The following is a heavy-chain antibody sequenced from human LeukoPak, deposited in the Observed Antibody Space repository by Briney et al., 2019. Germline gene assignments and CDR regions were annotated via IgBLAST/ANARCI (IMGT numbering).Heavy chain of an antibody. J-gene: IGHJ4*02. CDR3: AKSGSYYYFDF. CDR2: ISGSGGNT. Sequence: GGSLRLSCAASGFTFSSYAMSWVRQAPGKGLEWVSGISGSGGNTYYADSVKGRFTISRDNPKNTLYLQMNSLRAEDTAVYYCAKSGSYYYFDFWGQGTLVTVSS. CDR1: GFTFSSYA. D-gene: IGHD1-26*01. V-gene: IGHV3-23*01.